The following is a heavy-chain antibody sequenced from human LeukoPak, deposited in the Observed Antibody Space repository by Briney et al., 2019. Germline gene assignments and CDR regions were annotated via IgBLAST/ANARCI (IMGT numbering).Heavy chain of an antibody. CDR2: ISSSGSTI. D-gene: IGHD2-21*02. CDR1: GFTFSSYE. Sequence: GGSLRLSCAASGFTFSSYEMNWVRQAPGKGLEWASYISSSGSTIYYADSVKGRFTISRDNAKNSLYLQMNSLRAEDTAVYYCARVLCGGDCWGGRGAFDIWGQGTMVTVSS. V-gene: IGHV3-48*03. CDR3: ARVLCGGDCWGGRGAFDI. J-gene: IGHJ3*02.